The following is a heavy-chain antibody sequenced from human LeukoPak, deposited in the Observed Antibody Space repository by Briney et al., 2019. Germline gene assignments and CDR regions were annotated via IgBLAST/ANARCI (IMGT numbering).Heavy chain of an antibody. CDR1: GYSFTSYW. CDR3: ARPSYYYGSGSYALDI. Sequence: GESLKISCKGSGYSFTSYWIGWVRQMPGKGLEWMGIIYPGDSDTRYSPSFQGQVTISADKSISTTYLQWSSLKASDTAMYYCARPSYYYGSGSYALDIWGQGTMVTVSS. D-gene: IGHD3-10*01. V-gene: IGHV5-51*01. J-gene: IGHJ3*02. CDR2: IYPGDSDT.